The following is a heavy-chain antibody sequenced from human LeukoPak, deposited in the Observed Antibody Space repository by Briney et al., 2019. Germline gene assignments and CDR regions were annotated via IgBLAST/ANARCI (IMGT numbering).Heavy chain of an antibody. CDR3: ARYCSGGSCTADY. Sequence: GASVKVSCKASGYTFTTYFIHWVRQAPGQGLEWMGWISAYNGNTNYAQKLQGRVTMTTDTSTSTAYMELRSLRSDDTAVYYCARYCSGGSCTADYWGQGTLVTVSS. CDR1: GYTFTTYF. CDR2: ISAYNGNT. D-gene: IGHD2-15*01. V-gene: IGHV1-18*04. J-gene: IGHJ4*02.